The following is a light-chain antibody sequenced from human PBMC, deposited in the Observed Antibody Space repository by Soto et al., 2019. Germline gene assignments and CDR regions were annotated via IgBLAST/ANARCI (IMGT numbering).Light chain of an antibody. CDR3: QQYNNYPYT. CDR2: KAY. J-gene: IGKJ2*01. Sequence: DVQMTQSPSTLAAFVGDRLTITCRASQSVFDWLAWYQQKPGKAPKLLIYKAYSLEDGVPSRFSGSGSGTEFSLTISSLQPEDFATYYCQQYNNYPYTFGQGTKLEV. V-gene: IGKV1-5*03. CDR1: QSVFDW.